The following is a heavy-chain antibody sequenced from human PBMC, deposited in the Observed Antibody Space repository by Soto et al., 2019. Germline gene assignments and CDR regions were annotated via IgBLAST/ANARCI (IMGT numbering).Heavy chain of an antibody. CDR2: ISSSSSYI. Sequence: GGSLRLSCAASGFTFSSYSMNWVRQAPGKGLEWVSSISSSSSYIYYADSVKGRFTISRDNAKNSLYLQMNSLRAEDTAVYYCARGDRGVSEWFGELYYFDYWGQGTLVTVSS. CDR3: ARGDRGVSEWFGELYYFDY. V-gene: IGHV3-21*01. J-gene: IGHJ4*02. D-gene: IGHD3-10*01. CDR1: GFTFSSYS.